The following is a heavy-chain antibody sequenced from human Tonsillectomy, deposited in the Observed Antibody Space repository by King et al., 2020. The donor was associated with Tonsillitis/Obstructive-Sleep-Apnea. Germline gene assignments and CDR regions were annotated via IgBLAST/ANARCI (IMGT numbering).Heavy chain of an antibody. Sequence: QLVQSGGGLVQPGGSLRLSCAVSGFTFSSYAMSWVRQAPGKGLEWVSSISGSGGSTYYAASVKGRFTISRDNSKNTLYLQMNSLRAEDTAVYYCASTPPKGSNRYYFDYWGQGTLVTVSS. CDR1: GFTFSSYA. J-gene: IGHJ4*02. CDR3: ASTPPKGSNRYYFDY. V-gene: IGHV3-23*04. D-gene: IGHD3-16*02. CDR2: ISGSGGST.